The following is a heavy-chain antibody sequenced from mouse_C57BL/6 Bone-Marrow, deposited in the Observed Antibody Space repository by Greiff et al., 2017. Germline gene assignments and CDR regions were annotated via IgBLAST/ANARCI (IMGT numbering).Heavy chain of an antibody. CDR1: GYTFTDYE. CDR2: IDPETGGT. J-gene: IGHJ2*01. CDR3: SRDYYDSY. V-gene: IGHV1-15*01. D-gene: IGHD2-4*01. Sequence: QVQLKESGAELVRPGASVTLSCKASGYTFTDYEMHWVKQTPVHGLEWIGAIDPETGGTAYNQKFKGKAILTADKSSSTAYMELRSLTSEDSAVYYCSRDYYDSYWGQGTTLTVSS.